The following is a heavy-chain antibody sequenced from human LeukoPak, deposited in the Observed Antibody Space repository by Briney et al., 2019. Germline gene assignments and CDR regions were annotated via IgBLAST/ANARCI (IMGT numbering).Heavy chain of an antibody. CDR3: ARGVSVVVDLVATIADYFDY. CDR1: GGSISSGDYY. D-gene: IGHD5-12*01. V-gene: IGHV4-30-4*01. J-gene: IGHJ4*02. Sequence: SETLSLTCTVSGGSISSGDYYWSWIRQPPGKGLEWIGYIYYSGSTYYNPSLKSRVTISVDTSKNQFSLKLSSVTAADTAVYYCARGVSVVVDLVATIADYFDYWGQGTLVTVSS. CDR2: IYYSGST.